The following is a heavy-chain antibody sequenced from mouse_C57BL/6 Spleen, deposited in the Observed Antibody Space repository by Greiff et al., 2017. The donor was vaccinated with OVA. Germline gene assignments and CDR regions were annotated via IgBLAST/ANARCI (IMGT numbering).Heavy chain of an antibody. CDR2: IRLKSDNYAT. Sequence: EVKLVESGGGLVQPGGSMKLSCVASGFTFSNYWMNWVRQSPEKGLEWVAQIRLKSDNYATHYAESVKGRFTISRDDSKSSVYLQMNNLRAEDTGIYYCTVIYYDYDGFAYWGQGTLVTVSA. J-gene: IGHJ3*01. D-gene: IGHD2-4*01. CDR3: TVIYYDYDGFAY. V-gene: IGHV6-3*01. CDR1: GFTFSNYW.